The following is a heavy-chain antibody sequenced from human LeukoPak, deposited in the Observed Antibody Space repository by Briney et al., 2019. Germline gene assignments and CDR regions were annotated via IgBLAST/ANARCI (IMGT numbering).Heavy chain of an antibody. CDR1: GFTFSNYN. CDR2: ITSSGTYI. CDR3: ARDPYSGNYGNDYYYYMDV. J-gene: IGHJ6*03. D-gene: IGHD1-26*01. V-gene: IGHV3-21*01. Sequence: GGSLRLSCAASGFTFSNYNMNWVRQAPGKAMDWVSSITSSGTYIFYADSVKGRFTISRDNAKNSLYLQMDSLGPEDTAVYYCARDPYSGNYGNDYYYYMDVWGKGTTVTVSS.